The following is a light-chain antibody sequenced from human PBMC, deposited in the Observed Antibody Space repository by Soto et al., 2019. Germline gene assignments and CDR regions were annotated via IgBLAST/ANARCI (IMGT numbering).Light chain of an antibody. CDR1: SSDVGGYNY. Sequence: QSALTQPASVSGSPGQSITISCTGTSSDVGGYNYVSWYQQHPGKAPKLMIYEVSNRPSGVSNRFSGSKSGNTASLTISGLPAEDEADYYCSSYTSSSTLPYVFGTGTKLAVL. CDR2: EVS. J-gene: IGLJ1*01. CDR3: SSYTSSSTLPYV. V-gene: IGLV2-14*01.